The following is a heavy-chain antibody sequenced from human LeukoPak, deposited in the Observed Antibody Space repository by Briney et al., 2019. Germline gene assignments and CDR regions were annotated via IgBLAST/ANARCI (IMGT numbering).Heavy chain of an antibody. J-gene: IGHJ5*02. Sequence: GGSLRLSCAASGFTFASYAMSWVRQAPGKGLEWVSAIGANGVSTYYADSVKGRFTISRDNSKNTLYLQMNSLSTEDSAVYYCAKSDGQNWFDPWGQGTLVTVSS. V-gene: IGHV3-23*01. CDR3: AKSDGQNWFDP. CDR2: IGANGVST. CDR1: GFTFASYA.